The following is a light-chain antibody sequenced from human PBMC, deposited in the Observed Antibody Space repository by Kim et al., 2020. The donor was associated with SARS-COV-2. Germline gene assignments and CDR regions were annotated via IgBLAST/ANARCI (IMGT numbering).Light chain of an antibody. V-gene: IGLV3-1*01. CDR2: QDS. Sequence: SYELTQPPSVSVSPGQTASITCSGAKLGDKYACWYQQKPGQSPVLVIYQDSKRPSGIPERFSGSNSGNTATLTISGTQAMDEADYYCQAWDSSTAYFFGT. CDR3: QAWDSSTAYF. J-gene: IGLJ1*01. CDR1: KLGDKY.